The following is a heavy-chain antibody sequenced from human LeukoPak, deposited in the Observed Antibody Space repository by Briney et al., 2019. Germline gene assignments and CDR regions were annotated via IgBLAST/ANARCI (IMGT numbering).Heavy chain of an antibody. D-gene: IGHD2-15*01. V-gene: IGHV3-74*01. CDR3: ARELPFDY. Sequence: PGGSLRLSCAASGFTFSNCWMHWVRQAPGKGLVWVSRIKSDGSRTDYADSVKGRFTISRDNAKNTLYLQMNSLRAEDTAVYYCARELPFDYWGQGTLVTVSS. CDR1: GFTFSNCW. CDR2: IKSDGSRT. J-gene: IGHJ4*02.